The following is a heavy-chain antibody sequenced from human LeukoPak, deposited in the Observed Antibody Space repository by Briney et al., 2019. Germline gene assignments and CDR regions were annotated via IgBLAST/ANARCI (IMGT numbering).Heavy chain of an antibody. CDR2: IGSSSSYI. J-gene: IGHJ3*02. CDR3: ARRLSTQTYYDFWSGYSYAFDI. V-gene: IGHV3-21*01. D-gene: IGHD3-3*01. CDR1: GFTFSSYS. Sequence: PGGSLRLSCAASGFTFSSYSMNWVRQAPGKGLEWVSSIGSSSSYIYYAGSVKGRFTISRDNAKNSLYLQMNSLRAEDTAVYYCARRLSTQTYYDFWSGYSYAFDIWGQGTMVTVSS.